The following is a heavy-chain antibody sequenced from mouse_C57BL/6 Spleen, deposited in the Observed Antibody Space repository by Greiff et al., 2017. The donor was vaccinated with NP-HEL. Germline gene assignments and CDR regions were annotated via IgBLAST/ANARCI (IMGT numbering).Heavy chain of an antibody. CDR1: GYTFTSYW. J-gene: IGHJ4*01. CDR2: IDPSDSYT. CDR3: ARVDLMYAMDY. Sequence: VQLQQPGAELVRPGPSVKLSCKASGYTFTSYWMHWVKQRPGQGLEWIGVIDPSDSYTNYNQKFKGKSTLTVDTSSSTASMQLSSLTSEDSAVYCCARVDLMYAMDYWGQGTSVTVSS. V-gene: IGHV1-59*01.